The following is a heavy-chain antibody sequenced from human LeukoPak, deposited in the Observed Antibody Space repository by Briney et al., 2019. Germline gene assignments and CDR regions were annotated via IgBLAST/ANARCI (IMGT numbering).Heavy chain of an antibody. V-gene: IGHV1-69*05. Sequence: GASVKVSCKASGGTFSSYAISWVRQAPGQGLEWMGGIIPIFGTANYAQKFQGRVTITTDESTSTAYMELSSLRSEDTAVYYCASRVGGGNKYWGQGTLVTVSS. CDR2: IIPIFGTA. CDR3: ASRVGGGNKY. J-gene: IGHJ4*02. CDR1: GGTFSSYA. D-gene: IGHD4-23*01.